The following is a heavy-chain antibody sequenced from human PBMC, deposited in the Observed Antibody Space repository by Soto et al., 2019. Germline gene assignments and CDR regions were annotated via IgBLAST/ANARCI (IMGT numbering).Heavy chain of an antibody. J-gene: IGHJ6*02. CDR2: ISYDGSNK. D-gene: IGHD2-2*01. CDR3: ARGVVVVPAAMRGDYYYGMDV. V-gene: IGHV3-30-3*01. Sequence: QVQLVESGGGVVQPGRSLRLSCAASGFTFSSYAMHWVRQAPGKGLEWVAVISYDGSNKYYADSVKGRFTISRYNSKNTLYLQMNSLRAEYTDVYYCARGVVVVPAAMRGDYYYGMDVWGQGTTVTVSS. CDR1: GFTFSSYA.